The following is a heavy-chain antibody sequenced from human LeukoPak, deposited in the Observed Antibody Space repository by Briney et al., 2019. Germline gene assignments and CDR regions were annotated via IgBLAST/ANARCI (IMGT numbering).Heavy chain of an antibody. CDR3: ARALLGYYYDSSGRNFDY. J-gene: IGHJ4*02. CDR2: ISAYNGNT. CDR1: GCTFTSYG. Sequence: ASVKVSCKASGCTFTSYGINWVRQAPGQGLERMGWISAYNGNTNYVQKLQDRVTMTTDTSTSTAYMELRSLRSDDTAVYYCARALLGYYYDSSGRNFDYWGQGTLVTVSS. V-gene: IGHV1-18*01. D-gene: IGHD3-22*01.